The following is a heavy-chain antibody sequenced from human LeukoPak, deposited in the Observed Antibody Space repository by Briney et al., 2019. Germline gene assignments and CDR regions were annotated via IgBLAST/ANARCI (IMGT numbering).Heavy chain of an antibody. CDR1: GFTFSSNT. CDR2: VSSSSSYI. Sequence: KPGGSLRLXCAASGFTFSSNTMNWVRQAPGKGLEWVSSVSSSSSYIYHADSAKGRFTISRDNAKKSLYLQMNSLRAEDTAVYYCARGSRDWANGVCYAFDIWGQGTVVTVSS. D-gene: IGHD2-8*01. V-gene: IGHV3-21*01. CDR3: ARGSRDWANGVCYAFDI. J-gene: IGHJ3*02.